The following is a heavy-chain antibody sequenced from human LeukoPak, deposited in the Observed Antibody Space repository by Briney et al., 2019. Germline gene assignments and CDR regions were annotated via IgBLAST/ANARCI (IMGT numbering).Heavy chain of an antibody. J-gene: IGHJ4*02. CDR1: GFTFSSYS. CDR3: ARAPYYSHVEFYFDY. D-gene: IGHD3-22*01. V-gene: IGHV3-21*01. CDR2: ISSSSYI. Sequence: GGSLRLSCAASGFTFSSYSMNWVRQAPGKGLEWVSSISSSSYIYYADSVKGRFTISRDNAKNSLYLQMNSLRAEDTAVYYCARAPYYSHVEFYFDYWGQGTLVTVSS.